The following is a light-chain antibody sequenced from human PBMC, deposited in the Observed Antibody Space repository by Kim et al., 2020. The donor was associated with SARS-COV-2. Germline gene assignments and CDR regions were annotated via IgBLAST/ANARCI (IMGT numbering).Light chain of an antibody. CDR1: QSISRN. Sequence: IVMTQSPATLSVSPGERATLSCRASQSISRNLAWYQHKPGQAPRLLIYDASTRVTGIPARFSGSASGTEFTLTISSLQSEDFAVYYCQQYNNWPLTFGGGTKVDIK. CDR2: DAS. V-gene: IGKV3-15*01. CDR3: QQYNNWPLT. J-gene: IGKJ4*01.